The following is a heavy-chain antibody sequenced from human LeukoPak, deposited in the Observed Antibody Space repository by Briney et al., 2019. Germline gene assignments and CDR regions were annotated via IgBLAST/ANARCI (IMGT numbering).Heavy chain of an antibody. D-gene: IGHD1-20*01. V-gene: IGHV4-61*02. CDR3: VTANQRSNYYFDY. J-gene: IGHJ4*02. Sequence: SETLSLTCSVSGASISSGDHYWSWIRQPAGKGLEWVGRVYTRWSTTYHPSLKSRVTISVATSTTQFSLKMSSVTAADTAVYYCVTANQRSNYYFDYWGQGTLVTVSS. CDR1: GASISSGDHY. CDR2: VYTRWST.